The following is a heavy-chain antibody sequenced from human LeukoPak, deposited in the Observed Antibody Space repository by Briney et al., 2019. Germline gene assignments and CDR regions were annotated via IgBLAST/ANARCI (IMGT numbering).Heavy chain of an antibody. Sequence: GASVKVSCKASGYTFTTFGISWVRQAPGQGLEWMGWISPDNGDTNSAQKFQGRVTMTTDTSTNTAYMELRKLRSDDTAVYYCARISYRNTWYNWFDPWGQGTLVTVSS. V-gene: IGHV1-18*01. CDR1: GYTFTTFG. CDR3: ARISYRNTWYNWFDP. CDR2: ISPDNGDT. D-gene: IGHD6-13*01. J-gene: IGHJ5*02.